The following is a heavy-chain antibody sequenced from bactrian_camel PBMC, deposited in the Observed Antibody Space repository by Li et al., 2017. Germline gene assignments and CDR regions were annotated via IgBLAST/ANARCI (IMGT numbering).Heavy chain of an antibody. CDR2: IHTAAGSE. CDR1: KVSVSNWC. D-gene: IGHD6*01. J-gene: IGHJ6*01. CDR3: AAQDGTRCMPMEDWVIGRLGY. V-gene: IGHV3S40*01. Sequence: VQLVESGGGSVQAGGSLRLSCAASKVSVSNWCMGWFRQAPGKEREGVATIHTAAGSEDYSDSVKGRFTIMQDNAKNIVYLQMNSLKPEDTAMYYCAAQDGTRCMPMEDWVIGRLGYWGQGTQVTVS.